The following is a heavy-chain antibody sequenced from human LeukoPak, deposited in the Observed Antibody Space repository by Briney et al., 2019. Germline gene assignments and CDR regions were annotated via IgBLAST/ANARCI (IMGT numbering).Heavy chain of an antibody. V-gene: IGHV3-23*01. Sequence: GGSLRLSCAASGFTFTNYVMSWVRQAPGKGLEWVSAISDDGRSTYYADSVKGRFTISRDNSKNTLYLQVNNLRAEDTAFYYCAKRVPYSSSSVYFDCWGQGTLVTVSS. CDR1: GFTFTNYV. D-gene: IGHD6-6*01. CDR2: ISDDGRST. CDR3: AKRVPYSSSSVYFDC. J-gene: IGHJ4*02.